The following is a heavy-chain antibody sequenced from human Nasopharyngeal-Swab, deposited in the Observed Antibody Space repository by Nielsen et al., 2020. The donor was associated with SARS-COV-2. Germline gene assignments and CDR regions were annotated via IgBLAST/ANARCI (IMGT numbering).Heavy chain of an antibody. Sequence: GGSLRLSCTASGFTFGDYAMSWFRQAPGKGLEWVGFIRSKAYGGTTEYAASVKGRFTISRDDSKSIACLQMNSLKTEDTAVYYCTRVSGHWYFDLWGRGTLVTVSS. J-gene: IGHJ2*01. CDR3: TRVSGHWYFDL. CDR2: IRSKAYGGTT. CDR1: GFTFGDYA. V-gene: IGHV3-49*03.